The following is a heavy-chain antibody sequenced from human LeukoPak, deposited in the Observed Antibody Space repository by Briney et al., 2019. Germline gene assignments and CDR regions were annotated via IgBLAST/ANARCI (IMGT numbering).Heavy chain of an antibody. CDR3: ARASRQFQDAFDI. J-gene: IGHJ3*02. V-gene: IGHV3-66*01. Sequence: GGSLRLSCAASGITVSSNYMSWVRQAPGKGLEWVSAIYSGGTTDSVDSVKGRFTISRYDSKNTLYLQMSGLRAEDTAVYYCARASRQFQDAFDIWGQGTMVTVSS. CDR1: GITVSSNY. CDR2: IYSGGTT. D-gene: IGHD5-24*01.